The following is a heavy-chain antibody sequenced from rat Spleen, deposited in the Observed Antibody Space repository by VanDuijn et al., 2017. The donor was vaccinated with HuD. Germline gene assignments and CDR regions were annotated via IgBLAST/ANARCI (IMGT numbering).Heavy chain of an antibody. CDR1: GFTFNNYW. J-gene: IGHJ2*01. CDR3: TTGLQ. V-gene: IGHV5-31*01. Sequence: EVQLVESGGGLVQPGRSLKLSCVASGFTFNNYWMTWIRQAPTTGLEWVATISSDGGRNFYRDSVKGRFTISRDNAKSTLYLQMDSLRSEDTATYYCTTGLQWGQGVMVTVSS. CDR2: ISSDGGRN. D-gene: IGHD1-1*01.